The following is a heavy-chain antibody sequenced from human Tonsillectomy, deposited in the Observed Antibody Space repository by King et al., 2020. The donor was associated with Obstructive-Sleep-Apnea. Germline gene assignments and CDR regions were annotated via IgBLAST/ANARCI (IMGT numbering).Heavy chain of an antibody. CDR1: GFTVSTNY. J-gene: IGHJ3*02. D-gene: IGHD6-19*01. Sequence: QLVQSGGGLVQPGGSLRISCAASGFTVSTNYMSWVRQAPGKGLEWVSVIYSGGTTYYADSVKGRFTISRHNSKNTLYLQMNSLRAEDTAVYYCAEVSGWYLDDAFDIWGQGTMVTVSS. CDR2: IYSGGTT. V-gene: IGHV3-53*04. CDR3: AEVSGWYLDDAFDI.